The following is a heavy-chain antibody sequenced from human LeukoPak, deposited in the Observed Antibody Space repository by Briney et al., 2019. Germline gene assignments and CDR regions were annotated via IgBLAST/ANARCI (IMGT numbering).Heavy chain of an antibody. CDR3: ARDRGGAYDFWSGYYTGYFDY. Sequence: GGSLRLSCAASGFTFSSYSMNWVRQAPGKGLEWVSYIGSSSSTIYYGDSVKGRFTISRDNAKNSLYLQMNSLRAEDTAVYYCARDRGGAYDFWSGYYTGYFDYWGQGTLVPVSS. J-gene: IGHJ4*02. CDR1: GFTFSSYS. V-gene: IGHV3-48*01. D-gene: IGHD3-3*01. CDR2: IGSSSSTI.